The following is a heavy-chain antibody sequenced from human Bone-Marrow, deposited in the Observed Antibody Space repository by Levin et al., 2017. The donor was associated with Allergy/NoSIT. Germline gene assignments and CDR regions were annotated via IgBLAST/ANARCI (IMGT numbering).Heavy chain of an antibody. D-gene: IGHD3-22*01. CDR1: GYTFINYG. CDR3: ARFYYDTSGNYKY. J-gene: IGHJ4*02. Sequence: GASVKVSCTASGYTFINYGISWVRQAPGQGLEWMGWISAYNASTNYAQKLQGRVTMTTDTSTSTAYMELRSLRSDDTAVYDLARFYYDTSGNYKYWGQGTLVTVSS. CDR2: ISAYNAST. V-gene: IGHV1-18*01.